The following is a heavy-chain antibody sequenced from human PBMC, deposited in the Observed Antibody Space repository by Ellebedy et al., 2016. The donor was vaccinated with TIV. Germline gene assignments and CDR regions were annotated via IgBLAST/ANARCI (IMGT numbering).Heavy chain of an antibody. CDR1: GFTFSTYS. V-gene: IGHV3-48*01. Sequence: GGSLRLSCAASGFTFSTYSMNWVRQTPGKGLEWVSYISSSSGTMYYADSVKGRFTISRDNAKKSLYLQMNSLRADDTGVYHCARDPMIWIFDYWGQGTPVSVSS. CDR2: ISSSSGTM. D-gene: IGHD3/OR15-3a*01. J-gene: IGHJ4*02. CDR3: ARDPMIWIFDY.